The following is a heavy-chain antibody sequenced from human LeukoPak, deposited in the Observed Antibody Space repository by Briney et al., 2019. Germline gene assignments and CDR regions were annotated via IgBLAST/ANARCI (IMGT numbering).Heavy chain of an antibody. Sequence: GASVKVSCKASVYTFTSYDINWGRQATGQGLEWMGWMNPKNANTGYAQKFQGRVTMTRNNSINTAYMELSSLRSEDAAVYYCARGMDSSGYSAAYWGQGTLVTVSS. J-gene: IGHJ4*02. D-gene: IGHD3-22*01. CDR3: ARGMDSSGYSAAY. CDR2: MNPKNANT. V-gene: IGHV1-8*01. CDR1: VYTFTSYD.